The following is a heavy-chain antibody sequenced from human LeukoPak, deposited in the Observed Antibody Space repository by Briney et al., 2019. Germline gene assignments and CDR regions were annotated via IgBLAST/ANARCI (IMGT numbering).Heavy chain of an antibody. Sequence: GESLKISCKASGYSFTSNWYGWGRQMPGKGLEWMGIIYPGDSDIRYSPSFQGQVTISADKSISTAYLQWSSLKASGTAMYYCARQFGGNSEFDYWGQGTLVTVSS. CDR2: IYPGDSDI. CDR3: ARQFGGNSEFDY. D-gene: IGHD4-23*01. J-gene: IGHJ4*02. CDR1: GYSFTSNW. V-gene: IGHV5-51*01.